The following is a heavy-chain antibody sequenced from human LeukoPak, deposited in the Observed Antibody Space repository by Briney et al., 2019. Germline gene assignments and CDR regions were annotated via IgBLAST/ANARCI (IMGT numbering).Heavy chain of an antibody. J-gene: IGHJ6*02. CDR3: ARDVLRYYYYYGMDV. V-gene: IGHV1-8*01. CDR2: MNPNSGNT. CDR1: GYTFTSCD. Sequence: ASVKVSCKASGYTFTSCDIDWVRQATGQGLEWMGWMNPNSGNTGYAQKFQGRVTMTRNTSISTAYMELSSLRSEDTAVYYCARDVLRYYYYYGMDVWGQGTTVTVSS. D-gene: IGHD3-9*01.